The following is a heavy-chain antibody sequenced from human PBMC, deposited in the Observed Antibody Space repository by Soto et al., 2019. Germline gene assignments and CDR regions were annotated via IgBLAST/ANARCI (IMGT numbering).Heavy chain of an antibody. D-gene: IGHD3-22*01. J-gene: IGHJ4*02. CDR2: ISGSGGST. CDR1: GFTFSSYA. V-gene: IGHV3-23*01. Sequence: PGGSLRLSCAASGFTFSSYAMSWVRQAPGKGLEWVSAISGSGGSTYYADSVKGRFTISRDNSKNTLYLQMNSLRAEDTAVYYCAKDIPYYYDSSGYSFDYWGQGTLVTVSS. CDR3: AKDIPYYYDSSGYSFDY.